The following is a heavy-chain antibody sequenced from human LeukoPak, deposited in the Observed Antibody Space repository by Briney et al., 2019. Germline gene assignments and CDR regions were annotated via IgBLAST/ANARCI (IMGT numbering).Heavy chain of an antibody. D-gene: IGHD3-10*01. V-gene: IGHV3-13*01. CDR3: ARGGVGVTMVRGPHYGMDV. J-gene: IGHJ6*02. CDR2: IGTAGDT. CDR1: GFTFSSYD. Sequence: GRSLRLSCAASGFTFSSYDMHWVRQATGKGLEWVSAIGTAGDTYYPGSVKGRFTISRENAKNSLYLQMNSLRAGDTAVYYCARGGVGVTMVRGPHYGMDVWGQGTTVTVSS.